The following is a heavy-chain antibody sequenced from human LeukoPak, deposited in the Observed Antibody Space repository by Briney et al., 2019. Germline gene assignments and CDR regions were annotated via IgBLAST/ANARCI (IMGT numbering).Heavy chain of an antibody. CDR2: IQFDGSYK. V-gene: IGHV3-30*02. D-gene: IGHD2-2*01. CDR3: ATHCSGTACHRDY. Sequence: GGALRLSCAASGFTFGSSAMHWVRQTPGKGLECVAFIQFDGSYKHYSDSVKGRFTISRDNSKNTLYLEMNSLRPEDTAVYYCATHCSGTACHRDYWGQGTLVTVSS. CDR1: GFTFGSSA. J-gene: IGHJ4*02.